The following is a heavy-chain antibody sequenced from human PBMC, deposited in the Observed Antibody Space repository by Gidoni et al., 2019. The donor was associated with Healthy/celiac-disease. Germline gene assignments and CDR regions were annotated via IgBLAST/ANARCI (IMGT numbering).Heavy chain of an antibody. V-gene: IGHV3-53*02. CDR2: IYSGGST. CDR3: ARDSYYYDSSGYYYYDY. J-gene: IGHJ4*02. Sequence: EVQLVETGGGLIQPGGSLRLSCAASGFTVGSNYMSWVRQAPGKGREWVSVIYSGGSTYYADSVKGRFTISRDNSKNTLYLQMNSLRAEDTAVYYCARDSYYYDSSGYYYYDYWGQGTLVTVSS. D-gene: IGHD3-22*01. CDR1: GFTVGSNY.